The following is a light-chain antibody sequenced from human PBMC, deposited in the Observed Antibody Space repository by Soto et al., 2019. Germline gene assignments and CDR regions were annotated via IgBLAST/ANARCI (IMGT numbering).Light chain of an antibody. CDR3: QQNFSPFVT. V-gene: IGKV1-39*01. CDR1: QGIRND. J-gene: IGKJ4*01. CDR2: SAS. Sequence: IQMTQSPSSLSASVGDRVTITCRASQGIRNDLDWFQQKPGKAPKLLIYSASNLQPGVPSRFSGSGYGTDFTLTLSGLQHEDSATYYCQQNFSPFVTFGAGTKVEV.